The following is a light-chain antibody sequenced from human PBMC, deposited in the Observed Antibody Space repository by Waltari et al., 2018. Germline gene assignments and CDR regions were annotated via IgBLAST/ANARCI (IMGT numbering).Light chain of an antibody. V-gene: IGKV3-15*01. Sequence: DILMTQSPATLSVSPGERATLSCSASQSVSSNLAWYQQKPGQAPRLLIYGASTMATGIPARFSGSGSGTEFTLTISRLQSEDFAVYYCQQYNNWPTFGQGTKVEIE. J-gene: IGKJ1*01. CDR1: QSVSSN. CDR2: GAS. CDR3: QQYNNWPT.